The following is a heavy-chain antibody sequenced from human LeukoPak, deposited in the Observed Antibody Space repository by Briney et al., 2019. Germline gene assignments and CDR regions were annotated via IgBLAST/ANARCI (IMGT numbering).Heavy chain of an antibody. CDR3: ARARYSSSFYWGPYFDY. D-gene: IGHD6-6*01. CDR2: LSPTSSRA. J-gene: IGHJ4*02. Sequence: VSVKVSCKASADTFSNYDINWVRQATGQGFEWMGWLSPTSSRAGSAQKFQGRVTFTRDTSISTVYMELSSLTSEDTAVYYCARARYSSSFYWGPYFDYWGQGTLVTVSS. V-gene: IGHV1-8*03. CDR1: ADTFSNYD.